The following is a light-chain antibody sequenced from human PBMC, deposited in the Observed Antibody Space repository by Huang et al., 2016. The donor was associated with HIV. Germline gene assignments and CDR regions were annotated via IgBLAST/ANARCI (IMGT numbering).Light chain of an antibody. J-gene: IGKJ2*01. V-gene: IGKV3-15*01. CDR3: QQYNNWPPWYT. CDR2: GAS. Sequence: EIVMTQSPATLSVSPGERATLSCRASQSVSSNLAWYQQKPGQDPRLLIYGASTRATCIPARFSGSGSGTEFTLTISSLQSEDFAVYYCQQYNNWPPWYTFGQGTKLEIK. CDR1: QSVSSN.